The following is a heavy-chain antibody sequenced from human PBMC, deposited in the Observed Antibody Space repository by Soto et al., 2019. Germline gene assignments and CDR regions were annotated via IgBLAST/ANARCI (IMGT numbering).Heavy chain of an antibody. V-gene: IGHV4-61*01. Sequence: PSETLSLTCTVSGGSVSSGSYYWSWIRQPPGKGLEWIGYIYYSGSTNYLPTLKSRVTISVDTSKNQFSMKLSSVTAADTAVYYCARDPPGFLGKEAYFDYWGQGTLVTVSS. D-gene: IGHD3-9*01. CDR2: IYYSGST. CDR3: ARDPPGFLGKEAYFDY. CDR1: GGSVSSGSYY. J-gene: IGHJ4*02.